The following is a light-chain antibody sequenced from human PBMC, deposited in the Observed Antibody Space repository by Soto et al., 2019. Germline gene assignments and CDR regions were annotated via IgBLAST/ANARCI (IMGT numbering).Light chain of an antibody. V-gene: IGLV1-36*01. J-gene: IGLJ2*01. CDR2: YDD. CDR3: AAWDDSLNGVV. CDR1: SSNIGNNY. Sequence: QSVLTQPPSVSAAPGQKVTISCSGSSSNIGNNYVSWYQQLPGTAPKLLIYYDDLLPSGVSDRFSGSKSGTSASLAISGLQSEDEADYYCAAWDDSLNGVVFGGGTKLTVL.